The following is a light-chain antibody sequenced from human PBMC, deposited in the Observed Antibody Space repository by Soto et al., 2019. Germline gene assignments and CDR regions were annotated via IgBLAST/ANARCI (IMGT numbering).Light chain of an antibody. CDR1: QSVYGN. Sequence: ELLMTQSPATLSVSPGETATLSCRASQSVYGNLAWYQQKPGQAPRLLIYGASTRATGIPARFSGSGSGTEFTLTISSLQSEDFAVYYCQQYNNWPPYTFGQGTKVDIK. CDR2: GAS. CDR3: QQYNNWPPYT. V-gene: IGKV3-15*01. J-gene: IGKJ2*01.